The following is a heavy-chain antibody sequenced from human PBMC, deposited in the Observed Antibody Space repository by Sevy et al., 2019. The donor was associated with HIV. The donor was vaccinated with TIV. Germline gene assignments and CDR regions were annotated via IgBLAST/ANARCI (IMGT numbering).Heavy chain of an antibody. CDR1: GFNISSAA. V-gene: IGHV3-15*07. Sequence: VGSLRLSCGGSGFNISSAAMNWVRQAPGKGLEWVDRIKGKTDGETTDDAAPVKGRFIISRDDSGKTVYVQLNSVKTEDTAMYFCTTRPYGSIIDYWGQGTLVTVSS. CDR3: TTRPYGSIIDY. CDR2: IKGKTDGETT. D-gene: IGHD3-10*01. J-gene: IGHJ4*02.